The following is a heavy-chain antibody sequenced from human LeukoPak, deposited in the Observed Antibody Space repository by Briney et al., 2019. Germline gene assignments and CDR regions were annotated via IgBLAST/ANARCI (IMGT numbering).Heavy chain of an antibody. J-gene: IGHJ4*02. V-gene: IGHV3-7*03. CDR3: AKDRDSNWYPYFEY. Sequence: GSLRLSCVVSGFTFGSSWMSWVRQAPGKGLEWVTNIKQDGSEKYYVDSVKGRFTISRDNSRNSLYLDINSLRTEDTAVYYCAKDRDSNWYPYFEYWGQGTLITVSS. CDR2: IKQDGSEK. CDR1: GFTFGSSW. D-gene: IGHD4-11*01.